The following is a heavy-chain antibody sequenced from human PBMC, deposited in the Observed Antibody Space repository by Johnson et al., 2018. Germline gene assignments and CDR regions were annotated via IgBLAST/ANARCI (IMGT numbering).Heavy chain of an antibody. Sequence: VQLVQSGGGLVKPGGSLRLSCAASGFQFSDYPMNWVRQAPGKGLEYLSSISSDSTYLFYAVSLKGRFTISRDNPRNSLFLQMDTLTGGGRGVYYCSGGTGGHYGMDVGGQGTTVTVS. J-gene: IGHJ6*02. V-gene: IGHV3-21*01. CDR1: GFQFSDYP. D-gene: IGHD3-10*01. CDR2: ISSDSTYL. CDR3: SGGTGGHYGMDV.